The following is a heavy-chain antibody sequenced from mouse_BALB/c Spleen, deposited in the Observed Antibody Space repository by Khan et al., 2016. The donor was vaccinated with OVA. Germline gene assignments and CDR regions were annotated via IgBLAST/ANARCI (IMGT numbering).Heavy chain of an antibody. CDR3: ARDRIDY. CDR2: INPTSGYT. Sequence: QVQLKQSGAELAKPGASVKMSCKASGYTFTSYWMHWIKQRPGQGLEWIGYINPTSGYTDYNQNFKDKATLTAYKSSSTAYMQLSSLTTDDSAGYYCARDRIDYWGQGTALTVSS. V-gene: IGHV1-7*01. J-gene: IGHJ2*01. CDR1: GYTFTSYW.